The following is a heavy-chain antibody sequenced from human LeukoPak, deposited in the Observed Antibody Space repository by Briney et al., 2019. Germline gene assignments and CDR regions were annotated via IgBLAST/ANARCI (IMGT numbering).Heavy chain of an antibody. Sequence: SETLSLTCTVSGGSMSSSHYFWGWIRQPPGKGLEWIGSIYYGGNTYYNPSLESRPTISLDTSKNSFSLNLSSVTAADTAMYYCAGRRWEYQLPNTFGFDIWGQGTVVTVSS. CDR1: GGSMSSSHYF. CDR2: IYYGGNT. CDR3: AGRRWEYQLPNTFGFDI. V-gene: IGHV4-39*02. J-gene: IGHJ3*02. D-gene: IGHD2-2*01.